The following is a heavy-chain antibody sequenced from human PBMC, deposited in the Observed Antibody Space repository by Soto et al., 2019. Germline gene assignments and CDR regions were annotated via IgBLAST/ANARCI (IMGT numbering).Heavy chain of an antibody. D-gene: IGHD3-10*01. CDR3: ARALLSRTGSDYYYYGMDV. CDR2: INHSGST. V-gene: IGHV4-34*01. Sequence: SETLSLTCAVYGGSFSGYYWSWIRQPPGKGLEWIGEINHSGSTNYNPSLKSRVTIPVDTSKNQFSLKLSSVTAADTAVYYCARALLSRTGSDYYYYGMDVWGQGTTVTVSS. J-gene: IGHJ6*02. CDR1: GGSFSGYY.